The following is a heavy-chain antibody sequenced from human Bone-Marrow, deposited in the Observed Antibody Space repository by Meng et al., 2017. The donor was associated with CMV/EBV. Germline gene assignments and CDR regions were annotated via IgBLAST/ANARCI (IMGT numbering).Heavy chain of an antibody. V-gene: IGHV4-34*01. CDR2: INRSGSS. D-gene: IGHD6-19*01. Sequence: SETLSLTCGVYGGSFSDYYSSCVRQPPGKGLEWIGEINRSGSSSYNPSLKSRVTISIDTSKNQFSLKVNSVTAAETAIYYCARESFSVAGSLYYGMDVWGQGTTVTVSS. CDR3: ARESFSVAGSLYYGMDV. CDR1: GGSFSDYY. J-gene: IGHJ6*02.